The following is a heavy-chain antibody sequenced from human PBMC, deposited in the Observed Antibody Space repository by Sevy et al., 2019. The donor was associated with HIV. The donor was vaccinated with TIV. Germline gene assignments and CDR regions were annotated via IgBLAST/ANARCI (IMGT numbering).Heavy chain of an antibody. J-gene: IGHJ4*02. D-gene: IGHD6-19*01. CDR2: ISGGGGST. CDR1: GFTFSIYA. Sequence: GGSLRLSCAASGFTFSIYAMSWVRQAPGKGLEWVSAISGGGGSTYNADSVKGRVTISRDNSKNMVHLQMNSLTAEDTAVYYCAKEGGWYGRDDFDYWGQGTLVTVSS. V-gene: IGHV3-23*01. CDR3: AKEGGWYGRDDFDY.